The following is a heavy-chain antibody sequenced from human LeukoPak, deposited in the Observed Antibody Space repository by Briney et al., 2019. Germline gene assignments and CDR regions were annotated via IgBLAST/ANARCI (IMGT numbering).Heavy chain of an antibody. CDR1: GFTFSTYS. CDR3: ARGTWDGDRTFDI. V-gene: IGHV3-48*02. Sequence: PGGSLRLSCAASGFTFSTYSMNWVRQAPGKGLEWISYISGTSSIIYYTPSVKGRFTISRDNGKSSLYLQMNSLRDDDTAVYFCARGTWDGDRTFDIWGQGAMVTVSS. D-gene: IGHD1-26*01. J-gene: IGHJ3*02. CDR2: ISGTSSII.